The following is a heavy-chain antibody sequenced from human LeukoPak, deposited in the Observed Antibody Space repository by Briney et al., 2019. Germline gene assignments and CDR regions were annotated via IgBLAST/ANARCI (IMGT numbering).Heavy chain of an antibody. V-gene: IGHV3-23*01. D-gene: IGHD3-10*01. CDR1: GFTFSSYA. CDR2: ISGSGGST. CDR3: AKGVLWFGEDYYYMDV. Sequence: GGSLRLSCAASGFTFSSYAMSWVRQAPGKGLEWVSAISGSGGSTYYADSVKGRFTISRDNSKNTLYLQMNSLRAEDTAVYYCAKGVLWFGEDYYYMDVWGKGTTVTVSS. J-gene: IGHJ6*03.